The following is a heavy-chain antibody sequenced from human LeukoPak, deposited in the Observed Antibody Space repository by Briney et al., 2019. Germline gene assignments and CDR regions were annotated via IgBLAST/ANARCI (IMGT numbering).Heavy chain of an antibody. D-gene: IGHD3-22*01. V-gene: IGHV1-18*04. CDR3: ARVSPNYYDSSGSDY. CDR1: GYTFTSNY. CDR2: ISAYNGNT. J-gene: IGHJ4*02. Sequence: GASVKVSCKASGYTFTSNYIHWVRQAPGQGLEWMGWISAYNGNTNYAQKLQGRVTMTTDTSTSTAYMELRSLRSDDTAVYYCARVSPNYYDSSGSDYWGQGTLVTVSS.